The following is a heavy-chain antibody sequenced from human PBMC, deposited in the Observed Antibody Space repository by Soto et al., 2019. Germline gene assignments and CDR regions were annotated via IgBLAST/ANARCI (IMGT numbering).Heavy chain of an antibody. J-gene: IGHJ4*02. V-gene: IGHV3-23*01. Sequence: EVQLLESGGGLVQPGGSLRLSCAASGFTFSSYAMSWVRQAPGKGLEWVSAISGSGGSTYYADSVKGRFTISRDNSKNTLYLQMNSLRAEDTAVYYCAKDGGHIVVVVAATRSDFDYWGQGTLVTVSS. D-gene: IGHD2-15*01. CDR2: ISGSGGST. CDR3: AKDGGHIVVVVAATRSDFDY. CDR1: GFTFSSYA.